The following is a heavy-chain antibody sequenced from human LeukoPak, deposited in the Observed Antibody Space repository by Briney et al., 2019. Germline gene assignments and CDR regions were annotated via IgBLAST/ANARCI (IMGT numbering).Heavy chain of an antibody. CDR3: ARQGNWGLGNAFDI. J-gene: IGHJ3*02. CDR1: GDSVSSNSVA. CDR2: TYYRSKWYY. V-gene: IGHV6-1*01. D-gene: IGHD7-27*01. Sequence: SQTLSLTCAISGDSVSSNSVAWNWIRQSPSRGLEWLGRTYYRSKWYYDYAVSVQSRIIINPDTSKNQFSLQLNSVTPEDTAVYYCARQGNWGLGNAFDIWGQGTMVTVSS.